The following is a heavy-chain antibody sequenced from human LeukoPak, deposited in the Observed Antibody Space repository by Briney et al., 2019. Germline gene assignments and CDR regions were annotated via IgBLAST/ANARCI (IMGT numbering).Heavy chain of an antibody. CDR1: GFTFSRYW. V-gene: IGHV3-74*01. CDR3: VRGDCSGGSRWFDR. Sequence: GGSLRLSCAASGFTFSRYWMHWVRQTPGKGLVWVSRINSDGSSTRYADSVKGRFTISRDNAKNTLDLQMSSLRAEDTAVYYCVRGDCSGGSRWFDRWVQGTMVTVSP. J-gene: IGHJ5*02. CDR2: INSDGSST. D-gene: IGHD2-15*01.